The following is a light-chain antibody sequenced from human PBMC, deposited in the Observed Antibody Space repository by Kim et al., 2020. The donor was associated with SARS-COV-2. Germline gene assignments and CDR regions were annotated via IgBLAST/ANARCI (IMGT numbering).Light chain of an antibody. CDR3: QQYNNLPPST. V-gene: IGKV3-15*01. CDR1: QSVSSN. CDR2: GAS. J-gene: IGKJ1*01. Sequence: EIVMTQSPATMSVSPGERATLSCRASQSVSSNLAWYQQKPGQAPRLLIYGASTRATGIPARFSGSGSGTEFTLTISSLQSEDFAVYYCQQYNNLPPSTFCLETKV.